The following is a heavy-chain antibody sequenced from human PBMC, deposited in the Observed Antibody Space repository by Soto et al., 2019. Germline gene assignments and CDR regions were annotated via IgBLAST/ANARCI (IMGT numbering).Heavy chain of an antibody. Sequence: QVQLVQSGAEVKKPGASVKVSCKASGYTFTSYDINWVRQATGQGLEWMGWMNPNSGNTGYAQKFQGRVTMTRNTSIRTADMELSSLRSEDTAVYYCARGEGSLRFLEWFPDYWGQGTLVTVSS. D-gene: IGHD3-3*01. CDR2: MNPNSGNT. J-gene: IGHJ4*02. CDR3: ARGEGSLRFLEWFPDY. V-gene: IGHV1-8*01. CDR1: GYTFTSYD.